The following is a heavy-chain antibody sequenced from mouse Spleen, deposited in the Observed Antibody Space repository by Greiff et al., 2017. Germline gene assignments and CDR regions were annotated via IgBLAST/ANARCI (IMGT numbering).Heavy chain of an antibody. Sequence: QVHVKQSGPGLVQPSQSLSITCTVSGFSLTSYGVHWVRQSPGKGLEWLGVIWSGGSTDYNAAFISRLSISKDNSKSQVFFKMNSLQADDTAIYYCARDDYDVYYAMDYWGQGTSVTVSS. V-gene: IGHV2-2*01. CDR2: IWSGGST. CDR1: GFSLTSYG. J-gene: IGHJ4*01. D-gene: IGHD2-4*01. CDR3: ARDDYDVYYAMDY.